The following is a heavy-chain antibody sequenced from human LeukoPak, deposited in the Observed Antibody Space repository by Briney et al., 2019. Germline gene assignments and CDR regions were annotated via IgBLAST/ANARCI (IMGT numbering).Heavy chain of an antibody. V-gene: IGHV1-2*06. Sequence: PRASVKVSCKPSGYTFTDYAINWVRQAPGQGLEWMGRINPNSGGTNYAQKFQGRVTMTRDTSISTAYMELSRLRSDDTAVYYCAREGGTGRAFDIWGQGTMVTVSS. D-gene: IGHD1-1*01. CDR3: AREGGTGRAFDI. CDR1: GYTFTDYA. J-gene: IGHJ3*02. CDR2: INPNSGGT.